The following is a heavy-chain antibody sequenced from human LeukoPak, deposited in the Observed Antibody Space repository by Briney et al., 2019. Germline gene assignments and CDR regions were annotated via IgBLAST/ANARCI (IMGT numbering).Heavy chain of an antibody. V-gene: IGHV4-59*01. CDR2: IYYSGST. CDR3: ARLWAAAGDWFDP. CDR1: GGSISSYY. J-gene: IGHJ5*02. D-gene: IGHD6-13*01. Sequence: PSETLSLTCTVSGGSISSYYWSWIRQPPGKGLEWIGYIYYSGSTNYNPSLKSRVTISVDTSKNQFSLKLSSVTAADTAVYYCARLWAAAGDWFDPWGQGTLVTVSS.